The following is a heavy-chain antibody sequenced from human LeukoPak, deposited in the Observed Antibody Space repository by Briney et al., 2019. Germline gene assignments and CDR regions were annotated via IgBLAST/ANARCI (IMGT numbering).Heavy chain of an antibody. CDR3: ANGGEQLYNNFVY. D-gene: IGHD6-6*01. CDR1: GFTFSSFA. J-gene: IGHJ4*02. Sequence: GGSLRLSCAASGFTFSSFAMRWVRQAPGKGLEWVSDISGSGGSTYYADSVKGRFTISRDNSKNTLYLQMNSLRAEDTAVYYCANGGEQLYNNFVYWGRGTLVAASS. V-gene: IGHV3-23*01. CDR2: ISGSGGST.